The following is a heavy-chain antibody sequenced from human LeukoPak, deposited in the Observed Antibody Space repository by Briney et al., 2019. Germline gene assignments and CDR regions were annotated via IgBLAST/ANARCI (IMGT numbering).Heavy chain of an antibody. V-gene: IGHV4-59*08. CDR2: IYYSGST. D-gene: IGHD6-13*01. J-gene: IGHJ5*02. Sequence: SETLSLTCTVSGGSISSYYWSWIRQPPGKGLEWIGYIYYSGSTNYNPSLKSRVTISVDTSKNQFSLKLSSVTAADTAVYYCARQRRSSSWYVGRWFDPWGQGTLVTVSS. CDR3: ARQRRSSSWYVGRWFDP. CDR1: GGSISSYY.